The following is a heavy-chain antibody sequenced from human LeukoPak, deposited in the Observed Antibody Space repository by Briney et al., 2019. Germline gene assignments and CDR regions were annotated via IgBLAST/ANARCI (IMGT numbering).Heavy chain of an antibody. CDR3: ARGVLRSSGVDY. J-gene: IGHJ4*02. CDR2: MNPNSGNT. V-gene: IGHV1-8*02. Sequence: ASVKVSCKAPGYTFTSYDINWVRQATGQGLEWMGWMNPNSGNTGYAQKFQGRVTMTRNTSISTAYMELSSLRSEDTAVYYCARGVLRSSGVDYWGQGTLVTVSS. CDR1: GYTFTSYD. D-gene: IGHD3-22*01.